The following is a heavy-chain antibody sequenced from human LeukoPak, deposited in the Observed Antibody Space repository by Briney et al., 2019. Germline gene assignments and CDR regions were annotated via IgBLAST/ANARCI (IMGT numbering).Heavy chain of an antibody. CDR1: GFTFRSLG. J-gene: IGHJ4*02. CDR2: LHKDGSRD. Sequence: GGSLRLSCAVSGFTFRSLGMHGVRQAPGKGLEWVAFLHKDGSRDYYADSVKVRFTISRDTSTTTLYLQMNSPRVEDTAVYYCARDPSGRSYGFVAYWGQGTLVTVSS. D-gene: IGHD5-18*01. V-gene: IGHV3-30*02. CDR3: ARDPSGRSYGFVAY.